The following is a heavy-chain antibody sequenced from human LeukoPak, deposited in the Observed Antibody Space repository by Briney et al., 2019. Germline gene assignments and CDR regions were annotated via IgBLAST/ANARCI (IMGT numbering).Heavy chain of an antibody. Sequence: GGSLRLSCATSGFTFSNAWMNWVSQAPGKGLEWVGRIRSNSDGGTIDYAAPVKGRFTLSRDDSKTTLYLHMNSLQTEDTAVYYCATDFYDSTWGQGTLVTVSS. CDR1: GFTFSNAW. J-gene: IGHJ5*02. D-gene: IGHD3-22*01. V-gene: IGHV3-15*07. CDR2: IRSNSDGGTI. CDR3: ATDFYDST.